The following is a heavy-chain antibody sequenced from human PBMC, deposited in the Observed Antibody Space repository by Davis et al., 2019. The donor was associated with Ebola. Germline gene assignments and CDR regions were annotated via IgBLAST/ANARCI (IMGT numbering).Heavy chain of an antibody. Sequence: MPSETLSLTCTVSGGSISSGDYYWSWIRQPPGKGLEWIGYIYYTGSTHSNPSLKSRISMSVDTSNNQFSLELSSVTAADTAVYYCARDQGTYYFDSTGYHRSHYFDYWGQGTLVTVSS. J-gene: IGHJ4*02. CDR3: ARDQGTYYFDSTGYHRSHYFDY. V-gene: IGHV4-30-4*01. D-gene: IGHD3-22*01. CDR1: GGSISSGDYY. CDR2: IYYTGST.